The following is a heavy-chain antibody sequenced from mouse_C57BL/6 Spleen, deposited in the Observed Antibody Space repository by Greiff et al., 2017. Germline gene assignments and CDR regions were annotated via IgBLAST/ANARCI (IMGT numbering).Heavy chain of an antibody. V-gene: IGHV1-59*01. CDR2: IDPSDSYT. D-gene: IGHD1-1*01. CDR3: ARRGLFITTVVNAMDY. CDR1: GYTFTSYW. Sequence: QVQLQQSGAELVRPGTSVKLSCKASGYTFTSYWMHWVKQRPGQGLEWIGVIDPSDSYTNYNQKFKGKATLTVDTSSSTAYRQLRSRTSEDAAVYYWARRGLFITTVVNAMDYWGPGTSVTVSS. J-gene: IGHJ4*01.